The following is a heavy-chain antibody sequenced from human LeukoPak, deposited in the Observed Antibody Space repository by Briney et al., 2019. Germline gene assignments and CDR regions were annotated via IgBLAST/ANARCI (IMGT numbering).Heavy chain of an antibody. Sequence: SQTLSLTCAISGDSVSSNSAAWNWIRQSPSRGLEWLGRAYYRSKWYYDYAVAVKSRISINPDTSKNQFSLQLSSVTPEDTAVYYCARDPVGGSTIFGYWGQGALVTVSS. CDR2: AYYRSKWYY. V-gene: IGHV6-1*01. CDR1: GDSVSSNSAA. D-gene: IGHD1-26*01. J-gene: IGHJ4*02. CDR3: ARDPVGGSTIFGY.